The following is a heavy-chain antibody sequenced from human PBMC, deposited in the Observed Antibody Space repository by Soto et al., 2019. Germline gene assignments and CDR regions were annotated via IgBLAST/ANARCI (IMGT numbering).Heavy chain of an antibody. D-gene: IGHD3-3*01. J-gene: IGHJ4*02. CDR1: GGSISRRSYY. V-gene: IGHV4-39*01. CDR2: IYYSGST. Sequence: PSETPXLTFTVSGGSISRRSYYWGWIRQPPGKGLEWIGSIYYSGSTYYNPSLKSRVTISVDTSKNQFSLKLSSVTAADTAVYYCARHAVYRNYDFWSGPTELDYWGQGTLVTVSS. CDR3: ARHAVYRNYDFWSGPTELDY.